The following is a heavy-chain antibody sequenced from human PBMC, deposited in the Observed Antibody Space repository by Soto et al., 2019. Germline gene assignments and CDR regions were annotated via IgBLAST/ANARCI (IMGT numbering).Heavy chain of an antibody. D-gene: IGHD3-3*01. CDR3: AHRVLRTVFGLVTTTAIYFDF. CDR2: IYWDDDK. Sequence: QITLNESGPTQVKPRQTLTLTCTFSGFSLTTSGVGVGWIRQSPGKAPEWLALIYWDDDKRYSPSLKSRLTITKDTSKYQVVQTMADLDPADTATYYCAHRVLRTVFGLVTTTAIYFDFWGQGTPVAVSS. CDR1: GFSLTTSGVG. J-gene: IGHJ4*02. V-gene: IGHV2-5*02.